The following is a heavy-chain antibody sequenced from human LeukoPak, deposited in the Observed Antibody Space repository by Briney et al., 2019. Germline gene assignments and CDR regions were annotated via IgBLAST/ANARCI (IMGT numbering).Heavy chain of an antibody. Sequence: SGTLSLTCAVYGGSFSGYYWSWIRHPPGKGLEWIGEINHSGSTNYNPSLKSRVTISVDTSKNQFSLKLSSVTAADTAVYYCARGRGLVPSVAGEDVWGQGTTVTVSS. V-gene: IGHV4-34*01. J-gene: IGHJ6*02. CDR2: INHSGST. CDR3: ARGRGLVPSVAGEDV. D-gene: IGHD3-16*01. CDR1: GGSFSGYY.